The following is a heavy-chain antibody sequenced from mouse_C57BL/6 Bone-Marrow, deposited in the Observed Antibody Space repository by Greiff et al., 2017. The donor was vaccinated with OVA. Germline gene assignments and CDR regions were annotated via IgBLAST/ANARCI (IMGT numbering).Heavy chain of an antibody. CDR2: IWSGGST. V-gene: IGHV2-2*01. D-gene: IGHD2-4*01. CDR1: GFSLTSYG. CDR3: ARKDDYDPYYFDY. Sequence: QVQLQQSGPGLVQPSQSLSITCTVSGFSLTSYGVHWVRQSPGTGPEWLGVIWSGGSTDYNAAFISRLSISKDNSKSQVFFKMNSLQADDTAIYYCARKDDYDPYYFDYWGQGTTLTVSS. J-gene: IGHJ2*01.